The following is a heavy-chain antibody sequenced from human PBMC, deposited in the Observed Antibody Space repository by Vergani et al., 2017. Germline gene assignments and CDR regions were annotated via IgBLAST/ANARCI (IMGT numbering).Heavy chain of an antibody. J-gene: IGHJ6*02. CDR3: ATPRSSRFDDYGMDV. V-gene: IGHV5-10-1*03. D-gene: IGHD6-6*01. Sequence: EVQLVQSGAEVKKPGESLRISCKGSGYSFTSYWISWVRQMPGKGLEWMGRIDPSDSYTNYSPSFQGHVTISADKSISTAYLQWSSLTASDTAMYYCATPRSSRFDDYGMDVWGQGSTVIVS. CDR2: IDPSDSYT. CDR1: GYSFTSYW.